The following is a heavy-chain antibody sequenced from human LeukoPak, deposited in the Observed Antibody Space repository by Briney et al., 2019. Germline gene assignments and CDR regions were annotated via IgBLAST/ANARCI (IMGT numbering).Heavy chain of an antibody. J-gene: IGHJ4*02. CDR3: AEAIVGSSYRYYDY. CDR1: GFTFINYI. Sequence: GGSLRLSCAASGFTFINYIMSWVRQAPGKGLEWVSAISGSGGTTVYSDSVKGRFTVSRDNSRNTLYLQMNSLRAEDTAVYYCAEAIVGSSYRYYDYWGQGSLVTVSS. D-gene: IGHD2-2*01. CDR2: ISGSGGTT. V-gene: IGHV3-23*01.